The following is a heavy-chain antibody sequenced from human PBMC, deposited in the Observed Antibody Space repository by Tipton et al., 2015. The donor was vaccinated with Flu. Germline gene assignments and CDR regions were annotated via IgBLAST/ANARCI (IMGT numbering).Heavy chain of an antibody. D-gene: IGHD3-3*01. CDR2: IYYSGGT. Sequence: TLSLTCTVSGGSISSYYWSWIRQPPGKGLEWIGYIYYSGGTNYNPSLKSRVTISVDTSKNQFSLKLSSVTAADTAVYYCARNAFFLRRHDAFDIWGQGTMVPVSS. V-gene: IGHV4-59*01. J-gene: IGHJ3*02. CDR3: ARNAFFLRRHDAFDI. CDR1: GGSISSYY.